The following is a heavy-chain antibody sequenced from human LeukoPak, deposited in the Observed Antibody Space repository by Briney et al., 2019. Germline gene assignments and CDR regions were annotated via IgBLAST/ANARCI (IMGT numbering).Heavy chain of an antibody. CDR3: ARDRGWYHADS. J-gene: IGHJ4*02. Sequence: GGSLRLSCAASGFTLSNCWMYWVRQAPGRGLVWVSRINGDGTTTTYADSVKGRFTISRDNAKNTLYLQMNSLRAEDTAVYYCARDRGWYHADSWGQGTLVTVSS. CDR2: INGDGTTT. V-gene: IGHV3-74*01. CDR1: GFTLSNCW. D-gene: IGHD6-19*01.